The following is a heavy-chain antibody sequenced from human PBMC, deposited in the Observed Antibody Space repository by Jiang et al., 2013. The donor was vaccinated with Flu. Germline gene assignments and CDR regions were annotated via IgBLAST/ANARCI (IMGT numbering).Heavy chain of an antibody. J-gene: IGHJ4*02. CDR1: GGSFSGYY. CDR2: INHSGST. V-gene: IGHV4-34*01. CDR3: ARAGITGTGVDY. D-gene: IGHD1-20*01. Sequence: LLKPSETLSLTCAVYGGSFSGYYWSWIRQPPGKGLEWIGEINHSGSTNYNPSLKSRVTISVDTSKNQFSLKLSSVTAADTAVYYCARAGITGTGVDYWGQGTLVTVSS.